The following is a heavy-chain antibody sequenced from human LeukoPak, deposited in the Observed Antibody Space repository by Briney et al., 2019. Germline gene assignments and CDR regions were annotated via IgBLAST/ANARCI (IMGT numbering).Heavy chain of an antibody. CDR1: GGSISSGSYY. Sequence: PTETLSLTCTVSGGSISSGSYYWSWIRQPAGKGLEWIGRIYTSGSTNYNPSLKSRVTISLDTSKNQFSLKLSSVTAADTAMYYCASHPLWNDGIYNWFDPWGQGTLVTVSS. V-gene: IGHV4-61*02. J-gene: IGHJ5*02. CDR2: IYTSGST. D-gene: IGHD1-1*01. CDR3: ASHPLWNDGIYNWFDP.